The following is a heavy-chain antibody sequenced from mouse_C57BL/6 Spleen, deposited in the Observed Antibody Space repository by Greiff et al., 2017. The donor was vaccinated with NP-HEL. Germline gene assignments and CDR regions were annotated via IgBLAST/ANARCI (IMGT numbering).Heavy chain of an antibody. CDR1: GYTFTDYN. CDR2: INPNNGGT. V-gene: IGHV1-18*01. J-gene: IGHJ2*01. Sequence: VQLQQSGPELVKPGASVKIPCKASGYTFTDYNMDWVKQSHGKSLEWIGDINPNNGGTISNQKFKGKATLTVAKSSSTANMELRRLTAEDTAVYYCARSGNYFDYWGQGTTLTVSS. D-gene: IGHD1-1*02. CDR3: ARSGNYFDY.